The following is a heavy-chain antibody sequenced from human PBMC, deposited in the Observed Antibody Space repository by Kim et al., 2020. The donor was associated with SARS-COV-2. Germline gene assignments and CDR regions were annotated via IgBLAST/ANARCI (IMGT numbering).Heavy chain of an antibody. CDR2: INHSGST. CDR3: ARGPLIVATNNYYYYGMDV. J-gene: IGHJ6*01. CDR1: GGSFSGYY. Sequence: SETLSLTCAVYGGSFSGYYWSWIRQPPGKGLEWIGEINHSGSTNYNPSLKSRVTISVDTSKNQFSLKLSSVTAADTAVHYCARGPLIVATNNYYYYGMDV. D-gene: IGHD5-12*01. V-gene: IGHV4-34*01.